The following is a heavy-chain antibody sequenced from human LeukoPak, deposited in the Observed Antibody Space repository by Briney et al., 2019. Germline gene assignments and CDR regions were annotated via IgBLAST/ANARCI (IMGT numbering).Heavy chain of an antibody. CDR2: IYYSGST. D-gene: IGHD6-13*01. CDR3: ASQDSSSWYYFDY. Sequence: SETLSLTCTVSGGSISSSTYYWGCIRQPPGKGLEWIGSIYYSGSTYYNPSLKSRVTISVDTSKNQFSLKLSSVTAADTAVYYCASQDSSSWYYFDYWGQGTLVTVSS. CDR1: GGSISSSTYY. V-gene: IGHV4-39*01. J-gene: IGHJ4*02.